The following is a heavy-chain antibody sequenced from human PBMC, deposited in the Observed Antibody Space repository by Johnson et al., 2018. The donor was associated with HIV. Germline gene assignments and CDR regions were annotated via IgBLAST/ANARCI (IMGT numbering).Heavy chain of an antibody. V-gene: IGHV3-15*01. Sequence: EKLVESGGGRAKPGGSLRLSCAVSGFSFTNAWMSWVRQAPGKGLEWVGRIKSKTDGGTTDYAAPVKGRFTISRDDSKNTLYLQMNSLKTEDTAVYYCARGLGDSSGYTDAFDIWGQGTMVTVSS. CDR3: ARGLGDSSGYTDAFDI. CDR2: IKSKTDGGTT. J-gene: IGHJ3*02. CDR1: GFSFTNAW. D-gene: IGHD3-22*01.